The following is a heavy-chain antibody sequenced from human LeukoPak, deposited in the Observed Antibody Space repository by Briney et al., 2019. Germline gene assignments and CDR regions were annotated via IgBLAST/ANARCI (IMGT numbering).Heavy chain of an antibody. CDR1: GFTFSSYG. J-gene: IGHJ4*02. Sequence: GGSLRLSCAASGFTFSSYGMHWVRQAPGKGLEWVAVISYDGSNKYYADSVKGRFTISRDNSKNTLYLQMNSLRAEDTAVYYCAKDQILWFGGPLDYWGQGTLVTVSS. CDR3: AKDQILWFGGPLDY. D-gene: IGHD3-10*01. V-gene: IGHV3-30*18. CDR2: ISYDGSNK.